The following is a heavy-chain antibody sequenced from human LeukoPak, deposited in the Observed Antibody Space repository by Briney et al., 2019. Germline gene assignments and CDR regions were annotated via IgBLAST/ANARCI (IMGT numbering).Heavy chain of an antibody. D-gene: IGHD2-2*01. CDR1: GFTFSSYD. CDR2: IGTAGDT. J-gene: IGHJ4*02. V-gene: IGHV3-13*01. CDR3: ARGLLGYCSSTSCYDSPNFDY. Sequence: QSGGSLRLSCAASGFTFSSYDMPWVRQATGKGLEWVSAIGTAGDTYYPGSVKGRFTISRENAKNSLYLQMNSLRAGDTAVYYCARGLLGYCSSTSCYDSPNFDYWGQGTLVTVSS.